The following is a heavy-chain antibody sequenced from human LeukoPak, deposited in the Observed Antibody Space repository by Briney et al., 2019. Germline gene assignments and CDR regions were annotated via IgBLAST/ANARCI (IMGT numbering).Heavy chain of an antibody. CDR3: AKAGYFDWFTDY. D-gene: IGHD3-9*01. CDR2: ISSSSSYI. Sequence: GGSLRLSCAASGFTFSSYSMNWVRQAPGKGLEWVSSISSSSSYIYYADSVKGRFTISRDNSKNTLYLQMNSLRAEDTAVYYCAKAGYFDWFTDYWGQGTLVTVSS. V-gene: IGHV3-21*01. CDR1: GFTFSSYS. J-gene: IGHJ4*02.